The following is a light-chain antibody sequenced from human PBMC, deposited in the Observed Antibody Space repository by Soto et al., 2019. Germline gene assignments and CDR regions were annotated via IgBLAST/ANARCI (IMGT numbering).Light chain of an antibody. V-gene: IGKV1-5*01. CDR2: DAS. J-gene: IGKJ1*01. CDR1: QSISSW. CDR3: QQYNSYSWT. Sequence: SVGDRVTITCRASQSISSWLAWYQQKPGKAPKLLIYDASSLESGVPSRFSGSGSRTECTLTISRLQADDFQTYYCQQYNSYSWTFGQGTKVDIK.